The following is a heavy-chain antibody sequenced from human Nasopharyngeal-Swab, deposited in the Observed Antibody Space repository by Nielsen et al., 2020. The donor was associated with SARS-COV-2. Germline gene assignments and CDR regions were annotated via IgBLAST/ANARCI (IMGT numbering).Heavy chain of an antibody. V-gene: IGHV1-3*01. Sequence: ASVKVSCKASGYTFTSYAMHWVRQAPGQRLEWMGWINAGNGYRKYSQKFQGRVTITRDTSARTAYLELSSLRSEDTAVYYCTRELLRITGFDYWGQGTLVTVSS. CDR2: INAGNGYR. J-gene: IGHJ4*02. D-gene: IGHD1-14*01. CDR1: GYTFTSYA. CDR3: TRELLRITGFDY.